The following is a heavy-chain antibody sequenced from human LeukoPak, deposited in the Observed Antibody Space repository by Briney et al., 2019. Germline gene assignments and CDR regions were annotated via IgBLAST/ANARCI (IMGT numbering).Heavy chain of an antibody. J-gene: IGHJ4*02. Sequence: EASVKVSCKASGYSLTRYYMHWVRQAPGQGLEWMGIMNPSGTSTNYAQKFQGRVIMTGDTSTSTVYMELRSLRSDDTAVYYYARALYYYDSRSYDDFDYWGQGTLVTVSS. CDR3: ARALYYYDSRSYDDFDY. V-gene: IGHV1-46*01. D-gene: IGHD3-22*01. CDR2: MNPSGTST. CDR1: GYSLTRYY.